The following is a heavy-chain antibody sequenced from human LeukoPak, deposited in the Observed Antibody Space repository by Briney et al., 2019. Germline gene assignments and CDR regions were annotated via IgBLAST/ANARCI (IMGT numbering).Heavy chain of an antibody. J-gene: IGHJ3*02. CDR1: GFIFENYA. CDR2: INSSGGTK. CDR3: AREGGFSGTNAFDI. V-gene: IGHV3-48*03. Sequence: GGSLRLSCGASGFIFENYAMNWVRQAPGKGLEWVSYINSSGGTKYYADSVRGRFTISRDNAKNSVFLQMNSLRAEDTALYYCAREGGFSGTNAFDIWGHGTMVTVSS. D-gene: IGHD5-12*01.